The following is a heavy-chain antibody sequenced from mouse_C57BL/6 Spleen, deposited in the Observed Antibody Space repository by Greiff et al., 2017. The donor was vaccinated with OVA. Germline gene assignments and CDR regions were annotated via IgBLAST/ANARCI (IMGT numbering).Heavy chain of an antibody. V-gene: IGHV1-47*01. Sequence: VKLVESGAELVKPGASVTMSCQASGYTFTTYPIEWMKQNHGKSLEWIGNFHPYNDDTKYNEKFKGKATLTVEKSSSTVYLELSRLTSDDSAVYYCARSITTVVGAMDYWGQGTSVTVSS. CDR2: FHPYNDDT. CDR1: GYTFTTYP. D-gene: IGHD1-1*01. J-gene: IGHJ4*01. CDR3: ARSITTVVGAMDY.